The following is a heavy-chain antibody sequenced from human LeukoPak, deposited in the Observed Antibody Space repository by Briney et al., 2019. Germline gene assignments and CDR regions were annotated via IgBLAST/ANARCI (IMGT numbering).Heavy chain of an antibody. V-gene: IGHV3-9*01. CDR1: GFTLVDYA. CDR2: ISWNSDSI. D-gene: IGHD3-10*01. J-gene: IGHJ4*02. Sequence: PGGSLRLSCAASGFTLVDYAMHWVRQAPGKGLEWVSGISWNSDSIGYADSVRGRFTISRDNAKNSLYLQMNGLSVEDTALYYCAKDRSMVTTGSSDYWGQGTLVTVSS. CDR3: AKDRSMVTTGSSDY.